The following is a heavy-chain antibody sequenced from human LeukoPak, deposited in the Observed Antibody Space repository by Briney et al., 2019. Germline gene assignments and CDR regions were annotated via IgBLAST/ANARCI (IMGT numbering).Heavy chain of an antibody. CDR1: GYTFTSYY. J-gene: IGHJ4*02. V-gene: IGHV1-46*01. CDR3: ARDRAWFGELLAMYYFDY. D-gene: IGHD3-10*01. Sequence: ASVKVSCKASGYTFTSYYMHWVRQAPGQGLEWMGIINPSGGSTSYAQKFQGRVTMTRDTSISTAYMELSRLRSDDTAVYYCARDRAWFGELLAMYYFDYWGQGTLVTVSS. CDR2: INPSGGST.